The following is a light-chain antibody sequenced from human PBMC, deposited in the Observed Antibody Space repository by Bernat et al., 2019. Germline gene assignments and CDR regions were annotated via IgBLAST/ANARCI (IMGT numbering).Light chain of an antibody. CDR2: DNY. J-gene: IGLJ2*01. V-gene: IGLV1-51*01. CDR3: GTWDTTLSAGV. Sequence: QSVLTQPPSVSAAPGQKVTISCSGSNSNIGNHYVSWYQQLPGTAPKLLIYDNYKRPSGIPARFSGSKSGTSATLDITGLQTGDEADYYCGTWDTTLSAGVFGGGTKLTVL. CDR1: NSNIGNHY.